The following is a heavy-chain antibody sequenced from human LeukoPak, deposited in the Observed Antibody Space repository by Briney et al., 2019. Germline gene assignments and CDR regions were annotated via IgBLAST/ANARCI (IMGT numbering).Heavy chain of an antibody. D-gene: IGHD3-22*01. CDR2: IYSGGST. Sequence: GGSLRLSCAVSGFTVNSNCMSWVRQAPGRGLEWVSVIYSGGSTYYADSVKGRFTISRDNSKNTLYLQMNSLRAEDTAVYYCARGRTVITQPFDYWGQGTLVTVSS. J-gene: IGHJ4*02. CDR3: ARGRTVITQPFDY. CDR1: GFTVNSNC. V-gene: IGHV3-53*01.